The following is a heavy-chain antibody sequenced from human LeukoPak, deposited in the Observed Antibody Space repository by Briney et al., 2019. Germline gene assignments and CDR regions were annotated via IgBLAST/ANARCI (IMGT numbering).Heavy chain of an antibody. J-gene: IGHJ5*02. CDR3: ARGSGTVTT. D-gene: IGHD4-17*01. V-gene: IGHV4-34*01. CDR2: INHSGST. CDR1: GGSISNYY. Sequence: SETLSLTCTVSGGSISNYYWSWIRQPPGKGLEWIGEINHSGSTNYNPSLKSRVTISVDTSKNQLSLKLTSVTAADTAVYYCARGSGTVTTWGQGTLVTVSS.